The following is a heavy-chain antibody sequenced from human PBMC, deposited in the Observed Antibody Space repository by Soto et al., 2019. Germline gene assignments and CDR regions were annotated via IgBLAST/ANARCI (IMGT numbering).Heavy chain of an antibody. V-gene: IGHV3-30-3*01. J-gene: IGHJ4*02. CDR1: GFTLRSYA. CDR2: ISYDGSNK. Sequence: PGGSLVLSWAASGFTLRSYAMPWVRKAPGKGLEWVAVISYDGSNKYYADSVKGRFTISRDNSKNTLYLQMNSLRAEDTAVYYCARDGGDGSGSLDYWGQGTLVTVSS. D-gene: IGHD3-10*01. CDR3: ARDGGDGSGSLDY.